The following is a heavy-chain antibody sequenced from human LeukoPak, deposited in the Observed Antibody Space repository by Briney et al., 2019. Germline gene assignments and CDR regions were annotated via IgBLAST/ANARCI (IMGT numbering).Heavy chain of an antibody. J-gene: IGHJ4*02. Sequence: GGSLRLSCAASGFTFSSYSMNWVRQAPGKELEWVSSISSSSSYIYYADSVKGRFTISRDNAKNSLYLQMNSLRAEDTAVYYCARVDYSSGWYGFDYWGQGTLVTVSS. CDR3: ARVDYSSGWYGFDY. D-gene: IGHD6-19*01. CDR2: ISSSSSYI. V-gene: IGHV3-21*01. CDR1: GFTFSSYS.